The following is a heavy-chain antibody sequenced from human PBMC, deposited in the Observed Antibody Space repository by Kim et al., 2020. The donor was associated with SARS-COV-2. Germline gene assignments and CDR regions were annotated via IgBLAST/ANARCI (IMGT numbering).Heavy chain of an antibody. J-gene: IGHJ4*02. Sequence: GRFTISRDNAKNSLYLQMNSLRAEDTAVYYCARDTSTAYYYGSGSLGFDYWGQGTLVTVSS. D-gene: IGHD3-10*01. V-gene: IGHV3-11*06. CDR3: ARDTSTAYYYGSGSLGFDY.